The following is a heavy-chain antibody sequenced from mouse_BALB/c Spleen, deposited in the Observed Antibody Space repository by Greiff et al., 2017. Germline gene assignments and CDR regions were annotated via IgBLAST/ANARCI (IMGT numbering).Heavy chain of an antibody. CDR2: ISSGSSTI. V-gene: IGHV5-17*02. J-gene: IGHJ4*01. CDR3: ARSDRYDYAMDY. CDR1: GFTFSSFG. Sequence: EVHLVESGGGLVQPGGSRKLSCAASGFTFSSFGMHWVRQAPEKGLEWVAYISSGSSTIYYADTVKGRFTISRDNPKNTQFLQMTSLRSEDTAMYYCARSDRYDYAMDYWGQGTSVTVSS. D-gene: IGHD2-14*01.